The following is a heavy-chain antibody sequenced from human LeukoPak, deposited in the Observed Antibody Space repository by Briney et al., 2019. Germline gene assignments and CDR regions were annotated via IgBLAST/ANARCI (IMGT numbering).Heavy chain of an antibody. V-gene: IGHV3-23*01. CDR3: AKTDSSDYSYYYDY. J-gene: IGHJ4*02. D-gene: IGHD3-22*01. Sequence: PGGSLRLSCAASGFTFSNYAMSWVRQAPGKGLEWVSAISGSGGRTYYADSVKGRFTVSRDKSKNTLYLQMNSLRVEDTAVYYCAKTDSSDYSYYYDYWGQGTLVTVSS. CDR2: ISGSGGRT. CDR1: GFTFSNYA.